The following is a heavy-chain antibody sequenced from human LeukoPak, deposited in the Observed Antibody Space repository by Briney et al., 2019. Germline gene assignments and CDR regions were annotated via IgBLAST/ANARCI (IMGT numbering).Heavy chain of an antibody. V-gene: IGHV3-23*01. D-gene: IGHD3-16*01. CDR3: ARGGGLDV. CDR1: GFTFSTYA. Sequence: PGGSLRLSCAASGFTFSTYAMSWVRQAPGKGLEWVSAISGSGGSTNYADSVKGRVTVSRDNAKNSLYLQMSNLRAEDTAVYFCARGGGLDVWGQGATVTVSS. J-gene: IGHJ6*02. CDR2: ISGSGGST.